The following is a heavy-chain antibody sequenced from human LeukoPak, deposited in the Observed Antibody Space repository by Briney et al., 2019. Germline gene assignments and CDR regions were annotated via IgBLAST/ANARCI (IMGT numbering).Heavy chain of an antibody. CDR1: GGSLSNYY. J-gene: IGHJ3*02. D-gene: IGHD5-12*01. CDR3: ARDRTGYVGYEGDPFDI. V-gene: IGHV4-4*07. CDR2: IFPSGST. Sequence: PSETLSLTCSVSGGSLSNYYWSWIRQPAGKGLEWIGRIFPSGSTNYNPSPESRVTMSVDTPKNQFSLKLSSVTAADTGLYYCARDRTGYVGYEGDPFDIWGQGTMVTVSS.